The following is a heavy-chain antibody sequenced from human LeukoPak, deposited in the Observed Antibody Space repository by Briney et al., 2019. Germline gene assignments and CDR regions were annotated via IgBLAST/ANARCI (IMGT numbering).Heavy chain of an antibody. CDR3: ARGRPADIVVVVASSNFDY. Sequence: GGSLRLPCAASGFTFSSYEMNWVRQAPGKGLEWDSYISSSGSTIYYADSVKGRFTISRDNAKNSLYLQMNSLRAEDTAVYYCARGRPADIVVVVASSNFDYWGQGTLVTVSS. J-gene: IGHJ4*02. CDR1: GFTFSSYE. CDR2: ISSSGSTI. V-gene: IGHV3-48*03. D-gene: IGHD2-15*01.